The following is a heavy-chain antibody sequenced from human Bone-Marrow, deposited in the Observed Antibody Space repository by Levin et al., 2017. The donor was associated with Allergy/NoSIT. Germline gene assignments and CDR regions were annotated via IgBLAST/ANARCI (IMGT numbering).Heavy chain of an antibody. Sequence: ASVKVSCKASGYTFTDYYMHWVRQAPGQGLEWIGRINPNSGGTNYSQKFQDRVTMTRDTSINTAYMELSSLRSDDTAVYYCARDLNGAFAGRHHDYYKYGLDVWGQGTTVTVSS. V-gene: IGHV1-2*06. CDR3: ARDLNGAFAGRHHDYYKYGLDV. CDR2: INPNSGGT. J-gene: IGHJ6*02. D-gene: IGHD6-6*01. CDR1: GYTFTDYY.